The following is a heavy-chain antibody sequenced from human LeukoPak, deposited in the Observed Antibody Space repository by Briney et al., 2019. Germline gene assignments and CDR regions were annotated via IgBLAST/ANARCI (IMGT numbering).Heavy chain of an antibody. D-gene: IGHD1-26*01. CDR3: ARIKGELRDYYTDY. CDR1: GYTFTGYY. V-gene: IGHV1-2*06. CDR2: INPNSGGT. J-gene: IGHJ4*02. Sequence: GASVTVSCTASGYTFTGYYMHWVRQAPGRGLEWMGRINPNSGGTNYAQKFQGRVTMTRDTSISTAYMELSRLRSDDTAVYYCARIKGELRDYYTDYWGQGTLVTVSS.